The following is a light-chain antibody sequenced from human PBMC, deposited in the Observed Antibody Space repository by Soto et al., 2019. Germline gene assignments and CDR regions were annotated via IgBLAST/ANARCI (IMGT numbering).Light chain of an antibody. Sequence: DIQMTQSPSTLSASVGDRVTITCRASQSISSLLNWYQQKPGKAPNLLIYAASSLQSGVPSRFSGSGSGTDFTLTIRSLQPEDFATYYCQQSYITPWTFGQGTKVDIK. CDR1: QSISSL. V-gene: IGKV1-39*01. CDR3: QQSYITPWT. CDR2: AAS. J-gene: IGKJ1*01.